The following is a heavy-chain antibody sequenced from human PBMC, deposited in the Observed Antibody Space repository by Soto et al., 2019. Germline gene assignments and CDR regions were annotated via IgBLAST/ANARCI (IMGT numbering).Heavy chain of an antibody. CDR1: GGSISSYY. V-gene: IGHV4-59*01. D-gene: IGHD2-21*01. CDR2: IYYSGST. Sequence: SQTLSLTYTVSGGSISSYYWSWIRQPPGKGLEWIGYIYYSGSTNYNPSLKSRVTISVDTSKNQFSLKLSSVTAADTAVYYCARALGGGASQGGHWFDPWGQGTLVTVSS. CDR3: ARALGGGASQGGHWFDP. J-gene: IGHJ5*02.